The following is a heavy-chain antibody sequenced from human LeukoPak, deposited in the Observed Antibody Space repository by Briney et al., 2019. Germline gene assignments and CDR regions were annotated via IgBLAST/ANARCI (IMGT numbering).Heavy chain of an antibody. CDR1: GYTFTSYA. CDR3: ARAFLNYDIDY. J-gene: IGHJ4*02. Sequence: ASVKVSCKASGYTFTSYAMHWVRQAPGQRLEWMGWSNAGNGNTKYSQEFQGRVTMTTDTSTSTAYMELRSLRSEDTAVYYCARAFLNYDIDYWGQGTLVTVSS. CDR2: SNAGNGNT. D-gene: IGHD3-3*01. V-gene: IGHV1-3*02.